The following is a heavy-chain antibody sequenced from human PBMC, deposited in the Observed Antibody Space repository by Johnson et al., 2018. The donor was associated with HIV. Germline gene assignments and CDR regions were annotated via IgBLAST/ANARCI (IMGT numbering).Heavy chain of an antibody. J-gene: IGHJ3*02. CDR3: CRVGPPQYDAFDK. CDR2: IKRKSDGGTT. D-gene: IGHD5-24*01. CDR1: GFSFSNTW. Sequence: VQLVESGGDLVQPGGSLRLSCAASGFSFSNTWLSWVRQAPGKGLEWVARIKRKSDGGTTDYAAPVKGSFSISRDDSKSTVYLQMNSLKTEDSAVYYCCRVGPPQYDAFDKWGQGTM. V-gene: IGHV3-15*01.